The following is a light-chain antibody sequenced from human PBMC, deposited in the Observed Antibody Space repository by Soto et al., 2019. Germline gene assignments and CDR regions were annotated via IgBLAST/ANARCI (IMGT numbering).Light chain of an antibody. CDR2: DAS. V-gene: IGKV3-11*01. Sequence: EIVLTQSPATLSLSPGERATLSCRASQSVSSYLAWYQQKPGQAPRLLIYDASNMATGIPARFSGSGSGTDVTLTISSPEPEDFAIYYCQQRSNWPPVTFGGGTKVEIK. CDR3: QQRSNWPPVT. CDR1: QSVSSY. J-gene: IGKJ4*01.